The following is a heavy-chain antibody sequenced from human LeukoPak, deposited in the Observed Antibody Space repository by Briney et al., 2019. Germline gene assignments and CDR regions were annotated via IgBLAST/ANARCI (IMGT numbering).Heavy chain of an antibody. Sequence: GGSLRLFCVGSGFIFSDYYMGWIRQAPGRGLEWISYITDNCRKIYYPDSVKRRFTMSRDNAKNSLYLQMNSLRAEDTAVYYWARAKFDSRYYYDRGFDIWGQGTMFTVSS. J-gene: IGHJ3*02. CDR1: GFIFSDYY. D-gene: IGHD3-22*01. V-gene: IGHV3-11*04. CDR2: ITDNCRKI. CDR3: ARAKFDSRYYYDRGFDI.